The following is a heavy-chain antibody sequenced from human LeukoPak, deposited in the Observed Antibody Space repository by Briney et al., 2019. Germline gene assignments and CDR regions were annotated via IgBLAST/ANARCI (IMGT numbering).Heavy chain of an antibody. CDR1: GGSISSYY. D-gene: IGHD6-13*01. V-gene: IGHV4-59*01. CDR3: AAYSSSQGVDY. J-gene: IGHJ4*02. CDR2: IYYSGGT. Sequence: SETLSLTCTVSGGSISSYYWSWIRQPPGKGLEWIGYIYYSGGTDYNPSLKSRVTISVDTSKNQFSLKLSSVTAADTAVYYCAAYSSSQGVDYWGQGTLVTVSS.